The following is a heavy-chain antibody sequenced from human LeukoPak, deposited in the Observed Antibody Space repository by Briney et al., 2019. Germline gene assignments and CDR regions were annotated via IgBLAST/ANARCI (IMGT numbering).Heavy chain of an antibody. V-gene: IGHV1-2*02. CDR3: QLGYCSSTSCSTDAFDI. CDR2: INPNSGGT. J-gene: IGHJ3*02. Sequence: ASVKVSCKASGYTFTGYHMHWVRQAPGQGLEWMGWINPNSGGTNYAQKFQGRVTMTRDTSISTAYMELSRLRSDDTAVYYCQLGYCSSTSCSTDAFDIWGQGTMVTVSS. CDR1: GYTFTGYH. D-gene: IGHD2-2*01.